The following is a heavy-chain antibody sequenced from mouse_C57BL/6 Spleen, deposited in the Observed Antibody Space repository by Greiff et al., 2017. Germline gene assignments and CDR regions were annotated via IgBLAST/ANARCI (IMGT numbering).Heavy chain of an antibody. CDR3: ARQQLGRGFDY. Sequence: EVKLVESGGGLVKPGGSLKLSCAASGFTFSSYTMSWVRQTPEKRLEWVATISGGGGNTYYPDSVKGRFTISRDNAKNTLYLQMSSLRSEDTALYYCARQQLGRGFDYWGQGTTLTVSS. J-gene: IGHJ2*01. V-gene: IGHV5-9*01. CDR1: GFTFSSYT. D-gene: IGHD4-1*02. CDR2: ISGGGGNT.